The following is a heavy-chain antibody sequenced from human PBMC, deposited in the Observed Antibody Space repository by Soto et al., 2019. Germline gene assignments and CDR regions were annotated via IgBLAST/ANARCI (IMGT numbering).Heavy chain of an antibody. Sequence: QLHLVQSGAVVKKPGASVTFSCSASGYPVTAYYMHWVRQAPGRGLEWMGGINPATGAAKYTQTFQGRVTMTRDPSTRTVFMELGGLTSEDTAVFYCARGGGVGVAGSAAFDMWGQGTLVTVSS. J-gene: IGHJ3*02. CDR2: INPATGAA. CDR1: GYPVTAYY. D-gene: IGHD3-3*01. V-gene: IGHV1-2*02. CDR3: ARGGGVGVAGSAAFDM.